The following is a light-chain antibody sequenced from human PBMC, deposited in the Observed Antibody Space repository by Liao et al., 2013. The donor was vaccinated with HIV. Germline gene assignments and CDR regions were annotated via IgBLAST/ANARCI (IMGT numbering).Light chain of an antibody. J-gene: IGLJ1*01. CDR2: YDV. Sequence: SHVLTQPSSVSVAPGQTARITCGGNNIGSKSVHWYQKKPGQAPVMVIYYDVERPSGISERFSGSNTENTATLTISRAEAGDEADYYCQVWDRSSGHPNVFGLGTKVTVL. CDR3: QVWDRSSGHPNV. CDR1: NIGSKS. V-gene: IGLV3-21*04.